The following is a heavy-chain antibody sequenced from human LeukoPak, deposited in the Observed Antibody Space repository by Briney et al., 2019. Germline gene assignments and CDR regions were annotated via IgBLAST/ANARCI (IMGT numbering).Heavy chain of an antibody. D-gene: IGHD3-16*02. Sequence: SETLSLTCTVSGGSISSYHWSWIRQPPGKGLEWIGYIYYSGSTNYNPSLKSRVTISVDTSKNQFSLKLSSVTAADTAVYYCARSFPQIDYWGQGTLVTVSS. J-gene: IGHJ4*02. CDR2: IYYSGST. CDR1: GGSISSYH. CDR3: ARSFPQIDY. V-gene: IGHV4-59*01.